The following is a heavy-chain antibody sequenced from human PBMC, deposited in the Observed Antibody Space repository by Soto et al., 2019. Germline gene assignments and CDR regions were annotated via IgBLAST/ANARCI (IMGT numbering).Heavy chain of an antibody. J-gene: IGHJ6*02. Sequence: GGSLRLSCAASVFTFSSYAMSWVRQSRGKGLEWVSAISGSGGSTYDADSVKGRFTISRDNSKNTPYLQMKSLRAEDTAVYYCAKVLDGGLRFLEWSYGMDVWGQGTTVTVSS. D-gene: IGHD3-3*01. CDR1: VFTFSSYA. CDR2: ISGSGGST. V-gene: IGHV3-23*01. CDR3: AKVLDGGLRFLEWSYGMDV.